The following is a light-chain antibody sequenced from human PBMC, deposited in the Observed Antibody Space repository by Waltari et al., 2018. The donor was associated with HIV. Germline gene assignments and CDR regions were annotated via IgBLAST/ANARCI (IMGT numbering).Light chain of an antibody. J-gene: IGLJ2*01. CDR3: CSHAGSYNVL. V-gene: IGLV2-11*01. CDR2: DVS. Sequence: QSALTQPRSVSGSPGQSVTISCTGTNSDVGGYDYVSWYQQHPGKAPKLRIYDVSKRPAGVPDRFSGAKSGNTASLTISGLQAEDEADYFCCSHAGSYNVLFGGGTKLTVL. CDR1: NSDVGGYDY.